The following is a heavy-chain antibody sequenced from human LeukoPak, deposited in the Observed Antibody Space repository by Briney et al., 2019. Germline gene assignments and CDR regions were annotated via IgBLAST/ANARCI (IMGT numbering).Heavy chain of an antibody. CDR1: GFTFSSYA. CDR2: ISGSGGST. J-gene: IGHJ4*02. CDR3: AKDLITSGGVINHFDY. V-gene: IGHV3-23*01. Sequence: GGSLRLSCAASGFTFSSYAMSWVRQAPGKGLEWVSAISGSGGSTYYADSVKGRFTISRDNSKNTLYLQMNSLRAEDTAVYYCAKDLITSGGVINHFDYWGQGTLVTVSS. D-gene: IGHD3-16*02.